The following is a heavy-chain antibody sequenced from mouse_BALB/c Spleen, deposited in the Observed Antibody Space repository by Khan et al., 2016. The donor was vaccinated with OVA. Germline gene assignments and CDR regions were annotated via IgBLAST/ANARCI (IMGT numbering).Heavy chain of an antibody. V-gene: IGHV3-2*02. CDR2: ISYSGST. D-gene: IGHD1-2*01. CDR3: ARTARIKY. CDR1: GYSITSGYG. J-gene: IGHJ2*01. Sequence: EVQLVESGPGLVKPSQSLSLTCTVTGYSITSGYGWNWIRQFPGNKLEWMSYISYSGSTNYNPSLKSRISITRDTSKNQFFLQLNSVTTEDIATYYCARTARIKYWGQGTTLTVSS.